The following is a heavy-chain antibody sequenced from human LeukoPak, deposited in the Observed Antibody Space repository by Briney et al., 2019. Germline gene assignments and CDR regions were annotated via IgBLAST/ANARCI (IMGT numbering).Heavy chain of an antibody. Sequence: GRSLRLSCAASGFTFSSYAMHWVRQAPGKGLEWVAVISYDGSNKYYADSVKGRFTISRDNSKNTLYLQMNSLRAEDTVVYYCARASSSWYSDYWGQGTLVTVSS. CDR3: ARASSSWYSDY. J-gene: IGHJ4*02. CDR1: GFTFSSYA. D-gene: IGHD6-13*01. V-gene: IGHV3-30*04. CDR2: ISYDGSNK.